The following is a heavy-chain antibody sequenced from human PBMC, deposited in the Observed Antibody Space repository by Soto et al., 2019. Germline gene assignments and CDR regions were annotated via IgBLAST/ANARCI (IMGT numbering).Heavy chain of an antibody. D-gene: IGHD4-17*01. V-gene: IGHV3-13*01. CDR1: GFTFSSYD. Sequence: PRGSLRLSCAASGFTFSSYDMHWVRQTTGKGLEWVSTIGTASDTYYAGSVKGRFTISRENAKNSLYLQMNSLRAGDTAMYYCVREAYGDYVLDSWGQGALVTVSS. J-gene: IGHJ4*02. CDR3: VREAYGDYVLDS. CDR2: IGTASDT.